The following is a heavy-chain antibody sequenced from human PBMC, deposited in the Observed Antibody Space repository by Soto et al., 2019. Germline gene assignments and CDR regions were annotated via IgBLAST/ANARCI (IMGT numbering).Heavy chain of an antibody. J-gene: IGHJ6*04. CDR1: GGTFSSYT. CDR3: ARGAFYGGYDKGMDV. D-gene: IGHD5-12*01. CDR2: IIPILGIA. V-gene: IGHV1-69*02. Sequence: QVQLVQSGAEVKKPGSSVKVSCKASGGTFSSYTISWVRQAPGQGLEWMGRIIPILGIANYAQKFQGTVTITADKSTSTAYMELSSLRSEDTAVYYCARGAFYGGYDKGMDVWGKGTTVTVSS.